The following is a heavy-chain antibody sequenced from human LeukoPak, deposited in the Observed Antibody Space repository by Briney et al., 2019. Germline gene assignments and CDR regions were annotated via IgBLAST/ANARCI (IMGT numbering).Heavy chain of an antibody. Sequence: VASVKVSCKASGYTFTNYDINWVRQATGQGLEWMGWMNPNSGNTGYAQKFQGRVTMTRNTSISTAYMELSSLRSEDTAVYYCARAARVGYSSSWYNRPGWYFDYWGQGTLVTVSS. V-gene: IGHV1-8*01. CDR1: GYTFTNYD. J-gene: IGHJ4*02. CDR3: ARAARVGYSSSWYNRPGWYFDY. CDR2: MNPNSGNT. D-gene: IGHD6-13*01.